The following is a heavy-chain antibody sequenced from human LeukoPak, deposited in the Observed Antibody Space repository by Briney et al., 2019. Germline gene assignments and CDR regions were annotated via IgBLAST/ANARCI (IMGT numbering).Heavy chain of an antibody. V-gene: IGHV3-23*01. J-gene: IGHJ4*02. CDR1: GFTFSSYA. D-gene: IGHD6-13*01. Sequence: PGGSLRLSCAASGFTFSSYAMSWVRQAPGKGLEWVSAISGSGGSTYYADSVKGRFTISRDNSQNTLYLPMNSLRAEDTAVYYCAKDSLYSSSWYLLDYWGQGTLVTVSS. CDR2: ISGSGGST. CDR3: AKDSLYSSSWYLLDY.